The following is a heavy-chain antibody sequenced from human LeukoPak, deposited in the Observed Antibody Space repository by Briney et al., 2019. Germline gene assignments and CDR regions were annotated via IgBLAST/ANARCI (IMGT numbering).Heavy chain of an antibody. J-gene: IGHJ4*02. D-gene: IGHD6-19*01. CDR1: GFTFSSYA. CDR2: ISGSGGST. V-gene: IGHV3-23*01. CDR3: AKARSGWYRGGIDY. Sequence: GASLRLFCAASGFTFSSYAMSWVRQAPGKGLEWVSAISGSGGSTYYADSVKGRFTISRDNSKNTLYLQMNSLRAEDTAVYYCAKARSGWYRGGIDYWGQGTLVTVSS.